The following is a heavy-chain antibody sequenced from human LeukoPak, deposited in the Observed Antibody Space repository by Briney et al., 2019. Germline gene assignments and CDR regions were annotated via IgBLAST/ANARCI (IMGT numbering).Heavy chain of an antibody. J-gene: IGHJ4*02. Sequence: SETLSLTCTVSGGSISSGGYYWSWIRQHPGKGLEWIGYIYYSGSTYYNPSLKSRVTISVDTSKNQFSLKLSSVTAADTAVYYCARVRYSGYDFDYWGQGTLVTVSS. D-gene: IGHD5-12*01. CDR3: ARVRYSGYDFDY. CDR2: IYYSGST. V-gene: IGHV4-31*03. CDR1: GGSISSGGYY.